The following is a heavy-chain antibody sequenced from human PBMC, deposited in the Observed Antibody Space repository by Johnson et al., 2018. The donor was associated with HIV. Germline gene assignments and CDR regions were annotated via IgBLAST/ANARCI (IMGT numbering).Heavy chain of an antibody. D-gene: IGHD1-26*01. J-gene: IGHJ3*02. CDR1: GFTFDDYT. V-gene: IGHV3-43*01. CDR3: ARVEWELDAFDI. CDR2: ISWDGGST. Sequence: VQLVESGGVVVQPGGSLRLSCAASGFTFDDYTMHWVRQAPGKGLEWVSLISWDGGSTYYADSVKGRFTISRDNAKKSLYLQMNSLIAEDTAVYYCARVEWELDAFDIWGQGTMVTVSS.